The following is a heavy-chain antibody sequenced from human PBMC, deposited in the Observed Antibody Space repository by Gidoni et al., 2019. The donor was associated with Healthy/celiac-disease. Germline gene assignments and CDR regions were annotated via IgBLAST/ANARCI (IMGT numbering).Heavy chain of an antibody. CDR2: ISGSGGST. CDR1: GFTFSSYA. Sequence: EVQLLESGGGLVQPGGSLRPSCAASGFTFSSYAMSWVRQAPGKGLEWVSAISGSGGSTYYADSVKGRFTISRDNSKNTLYLQMNSLRAEDTAVYYCAKDSIVVVFSLDYWGQGTLVTVSS. D-gene: IGHD3-22*01. CDR3: AKDSIVVVFSLDY. V-gene: IGHV3-23*01. J-gene: IGHJ4*02.